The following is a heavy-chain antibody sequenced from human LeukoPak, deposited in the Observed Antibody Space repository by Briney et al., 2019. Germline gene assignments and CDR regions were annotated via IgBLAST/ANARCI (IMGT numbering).Heavy chain of an antibody. D-gene: IGHD6-6*01. Sequence: SQTLSLTCTVSGGSISSGGYYWSWIRQPPGKGLEWIGYIYHSGSTYYNPSLKSRVTISADRSKNQFSLKLSSVTAADTAVYYCAREYSSSSRWFDPWGQGTLVTVSS. CDR3: AREYSSSSRWFDP. V-gene: IGHV4-30-2*01. CDR1: GGSISSGGYY. CDR2: IYHSGST. J-gene: IGHJ5*02.